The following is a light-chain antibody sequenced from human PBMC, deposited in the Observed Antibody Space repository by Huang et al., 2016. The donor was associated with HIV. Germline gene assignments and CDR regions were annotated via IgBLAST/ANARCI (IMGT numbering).Light chain of an antibody. J-gene: IGKJ4*01. Sequence: EIVMTQSPATLSVSPGERATLSCRASQSVSSNLAWYQQKPGQAPRLLIYGASTRVTGIPARCSGSGSGTEFTLTISSLQSEDFAVYYCQQYNNWPLTFGGGTKVQIK. V-gene: IGKV3-15*01. CDR2: GAS. CDR3: QQYNNWPLT. CDR1: QSVSSN.